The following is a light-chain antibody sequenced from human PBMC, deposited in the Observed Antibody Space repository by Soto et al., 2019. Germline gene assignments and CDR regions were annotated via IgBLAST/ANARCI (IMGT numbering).Light chain of an antibody. CDR3: SSKRDSSTLFV. J-gene: IGLJ1*01. V-gene: IGLV2-14*01. CDR1: SSDVGAYNY. Sequence: QYVLAQPASVSGYPGQSITISCTGTSSDVGAYNYVSWYQHHPGKVPKLLIYAVTNRPSGVSDRFSGSKSGNTASLTISGLQAEDEADYYCSSKRDSSTLFVFGTGTKVTVL. CDR2: AVT.